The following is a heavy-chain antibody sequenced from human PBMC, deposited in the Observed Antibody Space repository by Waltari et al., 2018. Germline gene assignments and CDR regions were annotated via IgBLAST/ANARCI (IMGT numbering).Heavy chain of an antibody. Sequence: EVQLVESGGGLVQLGGYRRRSCAGSGFSFSNYGRSWLRQGPGKGLEWVANIKQDGSEIHYVDSVKVRFSISRDNAKKSLYLQMNSLRGDDTAVFYWVTWGDLGNFWGQGTLVTVST. CDR3: VTWGDLGNF. V-gene: IGHV3-7*01. CDR1: GFSFSNYG. CDR2: IKQDGSEI. J-gene: IGHJ4*02. D-gene: IGHD7-27*01.